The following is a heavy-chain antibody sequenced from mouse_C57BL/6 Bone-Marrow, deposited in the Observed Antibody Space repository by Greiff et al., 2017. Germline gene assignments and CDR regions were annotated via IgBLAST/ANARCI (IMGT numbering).Heavy chain of an antibody. J-gene: IGHJ4*01. D-gene: IGHD1-1*01. V-gene: IGHV14-4*01. CDR3: TTPVTTVVDYAMDY. CDR2: IDPENGDT. Sequence: EVQLQQSGAELVRPGASVKLSCTASGFNIKDDYMHWVKQRPEQGLEWIGWIDPENGDTEYASKFQGKATITADTSSNTAYLQLSSLTSEDTAVYYCTTPVTTVVDYAMDYWGQGTSVTVSS. CDR1: GFNIKDDY.